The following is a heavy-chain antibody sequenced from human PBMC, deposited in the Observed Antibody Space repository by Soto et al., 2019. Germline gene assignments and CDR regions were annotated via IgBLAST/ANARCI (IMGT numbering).Heavy chain of an antibody. J-gene: IGHJ4*02. CDR2: ISAYNGNT. Sequence: GASVKVSCKASGCTFTSYGITWVRQAPGQGLEWMGWISAYNGNTNYAQKLQGRVTMTTDTSTSTAYMELRSLRSDDTAVYYCARRYCSSTSCYKEGNYYFDYWGQGTLVTVSS. D-gene: IGHD2-2*02. V-gene: IGHV1-18*01. CDR1: GCTFTSYG. CDR3: ARRYCSSTSCYKEGNYYFDY.